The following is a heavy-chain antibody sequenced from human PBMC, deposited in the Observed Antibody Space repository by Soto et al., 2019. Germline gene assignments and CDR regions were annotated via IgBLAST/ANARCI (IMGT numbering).Heavy chain of an antibody. D-gene: IGHD2-15*01. CDR1: GYRFTAYD. V-gene: IGHV1-3*04. CDR2: INTATGDT. J-gene: IGHJ4*02. Sequence: QVQVVQSGAGVKKPGATANVSCKASGYRFTAYDMHWVRQAPGQRLEWLGWINTATGDTKYSPSFQGRVTLTRDTSATTAYMELNGPRFEDTAVYYCARTRGYCSGGSCYPLDYWGQGTLVTVSS. CDR3: ARTRGYCSGGSCYPLDY.